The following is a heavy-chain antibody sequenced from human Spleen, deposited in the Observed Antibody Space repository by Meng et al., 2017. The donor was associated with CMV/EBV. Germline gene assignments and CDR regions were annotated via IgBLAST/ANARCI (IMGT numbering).Heavy chain of an antibody. D-gene: IGHD4-11*01. J-gene: IGHJ4*02. V-gene: IGHV3-30-3*01. Sequence: GGSLRLSCEASGFTLSSYSVHWVRQAPGKGLEWVAVMSYDGSNKDYADSVMGRFTISRDNSKNTLYLQMNSLSGEDTAIYYCARAGRTTVSNHFDDWGQGTLVTVSS. CDR3: ARAGRTTVSNHFDD. CDR2: MSYDGSNK. CDR1: GFTLSSYS.